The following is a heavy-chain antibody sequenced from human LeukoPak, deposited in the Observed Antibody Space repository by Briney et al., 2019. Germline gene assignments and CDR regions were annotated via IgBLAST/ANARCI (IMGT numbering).Heavy chain of an antibody. CDR3: VRGSVIIPD. V-gene: IGHV4-34*01. D-gene: IGHD4-23*01. J-gene: IGHJ4*02. CDR2: IKDTGRT. CDR1: GGPFSDYY. Sequence: SETLSLTCAVSGGPFSDYYWSWVRQPPGKGLEWIGEIKDTGRTNYNPSLKSRVTISADTSKNEFSLKLTSVTVADTAVYYCVRGSVIIPDWGQGTLVTVSS.